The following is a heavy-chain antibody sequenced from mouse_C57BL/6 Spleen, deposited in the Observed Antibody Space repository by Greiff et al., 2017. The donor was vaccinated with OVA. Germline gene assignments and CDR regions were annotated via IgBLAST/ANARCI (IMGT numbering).Heavy chain of an antibody. Sequence: EVKVEESGGGLVKPGGSLKLSCAASGFTFSDYGMHWVRQAPEKGLEWVAYISSGSSTIYYADTVKGRVTISRDNAKNTLFLQRTSLRSEDTAMYYCANRGAMDYWGQGTSVTVSS. CDR1: GFTFSDYG. CDR3: ANRGAMDY. V-gene: IGHV5-17*01. J-gene: IGHJ4*01. CDR2: ISSGSSTI. D-gene: IGHD3-1*01.